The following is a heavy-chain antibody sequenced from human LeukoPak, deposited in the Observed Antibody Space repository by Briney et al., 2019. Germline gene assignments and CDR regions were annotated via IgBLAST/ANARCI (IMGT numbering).Heavy chain of an antibody. CDR3: ARDPTTVTTDNWFDP. V-gene: IGHV1-69*13. CDR1: GGTFSSYA. CDR2: IIPIFGTA. D-gene: IGHD4-17*01. Sequence: SVKVSCKASGGTFSSYAISWVRQAPGQGPEWMGGIIPIFGTANYAQKFQGRVTITADESTSTAYMELSSLRSEDTAVYYCARDPTTVTTDNWFDPWGQGTLVTVSS. J-gene: IGHJ5*02.